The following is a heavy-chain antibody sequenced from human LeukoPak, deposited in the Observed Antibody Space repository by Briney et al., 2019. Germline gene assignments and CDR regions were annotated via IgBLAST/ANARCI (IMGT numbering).Heavy chain of an antibody. J-gene: IGHJ3*02. D-gene: IGHD6-19*01. CDR1: GGSFSGYY. V-gene: IGHV4-34*01. CDR2: INHSGST. CDR3: AGRAYSSGWKPGAFDI. Sequence: PSETLSLTCAVYGGSFSGYYWSWIRQPPGKGLEWIGEINHSGSTNYNPSLKSRVTISVDTSKNQFSLKLSSVTAADTAVYYCAGRAYSSGWKPGAFDIWGQGTMVTVSS.